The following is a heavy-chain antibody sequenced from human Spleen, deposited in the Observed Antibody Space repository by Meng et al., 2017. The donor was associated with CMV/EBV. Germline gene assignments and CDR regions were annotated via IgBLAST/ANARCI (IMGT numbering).Heavy chain of an antibody. CDR1: GISFSDYY. Sequence: GGSLRLSCAASGISFSDYYMTWVRQAPGKGLEWVSYISSGTTIYLAESVKGRFTISRDNAENSLYLQMNSLRAEDTAIYYCAGGRIHYRGMDVWSQGTTVTVSS. J-gene: IGHJ6*02. D-gene: IGHD3-16*02. CDR3: AGGRIHYRGMDV. CDR2: ISSGTTI. V-gene: IGHV3-69-1*02.